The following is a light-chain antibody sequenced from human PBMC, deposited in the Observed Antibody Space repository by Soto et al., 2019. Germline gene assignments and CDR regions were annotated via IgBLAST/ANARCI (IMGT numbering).Light chain of an antibody. J-gene: IGLJ1*01. CDR3: SSYKTSSNYV. V-gene: IGLV2-14*01. CDR2: EVT. CDR1: SSDVGYYNY. Sequence: QSVLTQPASVSGSPGQSITISCTGASSDVGYYNYVSWFQQHPGKAPKLIISEVTNRPSGVSTRFSGSKSGNTASLTISGLQAEDEAHYYCSSYKTSSNYVFGTGTKVTVL.